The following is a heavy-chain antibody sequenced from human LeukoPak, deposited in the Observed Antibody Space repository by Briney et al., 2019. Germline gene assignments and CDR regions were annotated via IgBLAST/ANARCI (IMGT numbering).Heavy chain of an antibody. CDR2: INHSGST. CDR3: ARGDCSSTSCYNNWFDP. J-gene: IGHJ5*02. D-gene: IGHD2-2*02. V-gene: IGHV4-34*01. Sequence: SETLSLTCAVYGGSFSGYYWSWIRQPPAKGLEWIGEINHSGSTNYNPSLKSRVTISVDTSKNQFSLKLSSVTAADTAVYYCARGDCSSTSCYNNWFDPWGQGTLVTVSS. CDR1: GGSFSGYY.